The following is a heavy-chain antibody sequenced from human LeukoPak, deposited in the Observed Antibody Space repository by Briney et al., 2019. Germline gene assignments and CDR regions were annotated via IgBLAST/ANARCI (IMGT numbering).Heavy chain of an antibody. CDR2: ISGSGDTT. V-gene: IGHV3-23*01. Sequence: GGSLRLSCAASGFTFSSFAMNWVRQAPGKGLEWVSIISGSGDTTHYTDSVKGRFTVSRDNSKNTLYLQMNSLRAEDTAVYYCTRHTYSSGWNDYWGQGTLVTVSS. J-gene: IGHJ4*02. CDR1: GFTFSSFA. D-gene: IGHD6-19*01. CDR3: TRHTYSSGWNDY.